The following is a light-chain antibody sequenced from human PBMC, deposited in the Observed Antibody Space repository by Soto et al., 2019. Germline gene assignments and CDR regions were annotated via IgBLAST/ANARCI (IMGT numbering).Light chain of an antibody. CDR3: ISYTSSTTRV. CDR2: DVS. CDR1: SSDVGDYNY. J-gene: IGLJ1*01. Sequence: QSALTQPASVSGSPGQSITISCTGTSSDVGDYNYVSWYQEHPGKAPKLMIYDVSNRPSGVSNRFSGSKSGSTASLTISGLQAEDEADYYCISYTSSTTRVFGTGTKVTVL. V-gene: IGLV2-14*01.